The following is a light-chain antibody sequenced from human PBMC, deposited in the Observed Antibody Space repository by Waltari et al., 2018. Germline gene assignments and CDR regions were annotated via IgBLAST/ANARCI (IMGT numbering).Light chain of an antibody. V-gene: IGLV3-19*01. J-gene: IGLJ3*02. CDR1: SLRRYY. CDR2: GQD. Sequence: SSELTQDPAVSVALGQTVRLTCHGDSLRRYYASWYQQRPGQAPFLVLYGQDNRPSGIPDRFSGSTSGNTASLTITRAQAADAGVYYCLSRDTSSTRVFGGGTTLTV. CDR3: LSRDTSSTRV.